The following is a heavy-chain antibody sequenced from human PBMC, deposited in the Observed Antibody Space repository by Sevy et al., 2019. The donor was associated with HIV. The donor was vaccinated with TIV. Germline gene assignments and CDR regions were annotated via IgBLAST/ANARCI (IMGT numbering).Heavy chain of an antibody. CDR1: GYTFTTYN. D-gene: IGHD2-8*01. CDR3: ARRSTSWYDY. V-gene: IGHV1-18*01. J-gene: IGHJ4*02. Sequence: ASVKVSCRASGYTFTTYNIVWVRQAPGQGLEWLAWMSPYNGNKNYAQRVQGRVTMTTDTFTDTAFLELRSLEFDDTATYYCARRSTSWYDYWGQGTLVTVSS. CDR2: MSPYNGNK.